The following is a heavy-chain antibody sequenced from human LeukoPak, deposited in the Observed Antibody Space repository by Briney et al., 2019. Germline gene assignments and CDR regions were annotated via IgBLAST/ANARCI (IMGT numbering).Heavy chain of an antibody. CDR3: ARGIDGDGYNSYYYGMDV. CDR1: GYTFTSYA. V-gene: IGHV7-4-1*02. CDR2: INTNTGNP. Sequence: ASVKVSCKASGYTFTSYAMNWVRQAPGQGLEWMGWINTNTGNPTYAQGFTGRFVFSLDTSVSTAYLQISSLKAEDTAVYYCARGIDGDGYNSYYYGMDVWGQGTTVTVSS. J-gene: IGHJ6*02. D-gene: IGHD5-24*01.